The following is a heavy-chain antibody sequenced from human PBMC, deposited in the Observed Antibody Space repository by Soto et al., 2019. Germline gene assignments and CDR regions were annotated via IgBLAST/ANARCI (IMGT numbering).Heavy chain of an antibody. CDR1: GFRFWTYS. Sequence: EVKLLESGGGLVQPGESLRLSCAASGFRFWTYSMSWVRQAPGKGLEWVSGISGDGSATSYADSLTGRFTVSRDNSKDTLFLQMNTLRGEDTAVYYCAKTRLYDNNDYHRDGFDVWGPGTAVTVS. CDR3: AKTRLYDNNDYHRDGFDV. V-gene: IGHV3-23*01. J-gene: IGHJ3*01. CDR2: ISGDGSAT. D-gene: IGHD5-12*01.